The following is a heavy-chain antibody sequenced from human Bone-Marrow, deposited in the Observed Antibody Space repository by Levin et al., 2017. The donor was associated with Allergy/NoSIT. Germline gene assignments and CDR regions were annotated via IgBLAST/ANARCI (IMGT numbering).Heavy chain of an antibody. CDR1: GFTFNSYT. CDR2: ITSSSSYI. D-gene: IGHD2-2*01. V-gene: IGHV3-21*01. CDR3: ARDLTAMGGY. Sequence: GESLKISCAASGFTFNSYTMNWVRQAPGKGLEWVSSITSSSSYIYYADSVKGRFTISRDNAKNSLYLQMNSLRAEDTAVYYCARDLTAMGGYWGQGTRVTVSS. J-gene: IGHJ4*02.